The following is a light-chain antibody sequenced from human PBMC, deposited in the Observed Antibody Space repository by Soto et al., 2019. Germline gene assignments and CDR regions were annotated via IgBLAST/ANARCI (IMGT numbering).Light chain of an antibody. J-gene: IGKJ2*01. Sequence: DIVMTQSPDSLAVSLGETATINCKSSQSVLYSSNNKSYFAWYQQKPGQSPKLLIYWASTRESGVPDRFSGSGSGTDFTLTISSLQAEDVAVYYCQQYYSIPYTFGQGTKLEIK. CDR2: WAS. CDR3: QQYYSIPYT. CDR1: QSVLYSSNNKSY. V-gene: IGKV4-1*01.